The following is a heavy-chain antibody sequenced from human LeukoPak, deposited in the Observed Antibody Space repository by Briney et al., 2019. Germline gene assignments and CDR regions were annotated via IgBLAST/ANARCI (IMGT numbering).Heavy chain of an antibody. CDR3: SKDRGGANFYDGFDI. CDR1: GFTFSSYA. V-gene: IGHV3-23*01. D-gene: IGHD4/OR15-4a*01. CDR2: ISGGGGST. J-gene: IGHJ3*02. Sequence: GGSLRLSCAAYGFTFSSYAMSWVRQAPGKGLEWVSAISGGGGSTFYADSVKGRFTISRDNSKNTLYLQMNSLRAEDTAVYYCSKDRGGANFYDGFDIWGQGTMVTVSS.